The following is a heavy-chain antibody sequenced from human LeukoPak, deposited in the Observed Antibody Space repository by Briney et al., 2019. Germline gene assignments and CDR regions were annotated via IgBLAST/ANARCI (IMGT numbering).Heavy chain of an antibody. Sequence: SWVRQAPGKGLEWVANIKQDGSEKYYVDSVKGRFTISRDNAKNSLYLQMNSLRAEDTAVYYCAREPPYYDFWSGYYTSYFDYWGQGTLVTVSS. J-gene: IGHJ4*02. CDR3: AREPPYYDFWSGYYTSYFDY. V-gene: IGHV3-7*01. D-gene: IGHD3-3*01. CDR2: IKQDGSEK.